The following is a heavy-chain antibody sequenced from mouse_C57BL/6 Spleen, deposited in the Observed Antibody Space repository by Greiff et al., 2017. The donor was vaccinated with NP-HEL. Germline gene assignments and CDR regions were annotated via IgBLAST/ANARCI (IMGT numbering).Heavy chain of an antibody. CDR3: ARLHSNFYAMDY. J-gene: IGHJ4*01. CDR2: ISSGGSYT. Sequence: DVQLVESGGDLVKPGGSLKLSCAASGFTFSSYGMSWVRQTPDKRLEWVATISSGGSYTYYPDSVKGRFTISRDNAKNTLYLQMSSLKSEDTAMYYCARLHSNFYAMDYWGQGPSGTVST. V-gene: IGHV5-6*01. D-gene: IGHD2-5*01. CDR1: GFTFSSYG.